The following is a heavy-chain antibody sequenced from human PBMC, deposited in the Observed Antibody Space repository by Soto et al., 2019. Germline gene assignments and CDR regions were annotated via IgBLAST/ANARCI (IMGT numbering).Heavy chain of an antibody. CDR2: ISYDGSNK. J-gene: IGHJ5*02. Sequence: QVQLVESGGGVVQPGRSLRLSCAASGFTFSSYGMHWVRQAPGKGLEWVAVISYDGSNKYYADSVKGRFTISRDNSKNTLYLQMNSLRAEDTAVYYCAKDLKARYFGVGWFDPWGQGTLVTVSS. V-gene: IGHV3-30*18. CDR3: AKDLKARYFGVGWFDP. D-gene: IGHD3-9*01. CDR1: GFTFSSYG.